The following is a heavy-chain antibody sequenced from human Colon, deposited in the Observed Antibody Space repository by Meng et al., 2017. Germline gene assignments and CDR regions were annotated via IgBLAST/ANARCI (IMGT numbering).Heavy chain of an antibody. CDR3: ARTAMLDS. CDR1: AYTFTSSD. J-gene: IGHJ5*01. V-gene: IGHV1-8*01. Sequence: QVQLVQSGAEVRKPGASVKVTCKASAYTFTSSDINWVRQATGRGLEWLGWMNPNNGNTGSAQKFQGRVSMTRETSIGTAYMELSGLTSEDTAVYYCARTAMLDSWGQGTLVTVSS. CDR2: MNPNNGNT. D-gene: IGHD2-2*01.